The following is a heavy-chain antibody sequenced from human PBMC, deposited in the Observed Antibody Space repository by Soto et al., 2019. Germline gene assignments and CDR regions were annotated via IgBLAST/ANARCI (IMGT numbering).Heavy chain of an antibody. CDR3: ARGFRVAATRWWFDP. V-gene: IGHV1-18*01. J-gene: IGHJ5*02. D-gene: IGHD2-15*01. Sequence: GASVKVSCKASGYTFTSYDISWVRQAPGQGLEWMGWINTYNGNTNYAQKLQGRVTMTTDTSTSTAYMELRSLRSDDTAVYYCARGFRVAATRWWFDPWGQGTLVTVSS. CDR2: INTYNGNT. CDR1: GYTFTSYD.